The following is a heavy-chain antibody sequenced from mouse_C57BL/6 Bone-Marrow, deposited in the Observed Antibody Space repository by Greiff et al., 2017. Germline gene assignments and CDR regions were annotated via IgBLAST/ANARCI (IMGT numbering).Heavy chain of an antibody. CDR1: GYTFTDYY. CDR3: ARSTMISYYFDY. J-gene: IGHJ2*01. Sequence: QVQLQQSGAELVRPGASVKLSCKASGYTFTDYYINWVKQRPGQGLEWIARIYPGSGNTYYNEKFKGKATLTAEKSSSTAYMQLSSLTSEDSAVYFCARSTMISYYFDYWGQGTTLTVSS. D-gene: IGHD2-4*01. V-gene: IGHV1-76*01. CDR2: IYPGSGNT.